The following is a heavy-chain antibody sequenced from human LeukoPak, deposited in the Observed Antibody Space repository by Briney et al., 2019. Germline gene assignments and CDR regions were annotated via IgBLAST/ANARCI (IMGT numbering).Heavy chain of an antibody. CDR3: ARDQYSSFDY. J-gene: IGHJ4*02. CDR2: ISSSGSTI. CDR1: GFTFSSYE. V-gene: IGHV3-48*03. Sequence: SGGSLRLSCAASGFTFSSYEMNWVRQAPGKGLEWVSYISSSGSTIYYADSVKGRFTISRDNAKSSLYLQMNSLRAEDTAVYYCARDQYSSFDYWGQGTLVTVSS. D-gene: IGHD2-21*01.